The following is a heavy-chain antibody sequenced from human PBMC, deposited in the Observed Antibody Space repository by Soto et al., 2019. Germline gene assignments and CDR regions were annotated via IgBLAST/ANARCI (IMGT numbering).Heavy chain of an antibody. V-gene: IGHV4-61*01. CDR1: GGSVSSGSYY. CDR2: IYYSGST. D-gene: IGHD3-22*01. CDR3: ARCRYDSSGYYSPPDY. Sequence: ASETLSLTCTVSGGSVSSGSYYWSWIRQPPGKGLEWIGYIYYSGSTNYNPSLKSRVTISVDTSKNQFSLKLSSVTAADTAVYYCARCRYDSSGYYSPPDYWGQGTLLTVSS. J-gene: IGHJ4*02.